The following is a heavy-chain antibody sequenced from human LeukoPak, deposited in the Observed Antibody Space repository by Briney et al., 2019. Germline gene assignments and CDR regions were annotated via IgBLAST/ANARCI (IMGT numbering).Heavy chain of an antibody. V-gene: IGHV4-39*07. CDR1: GGSISSSSYY. Sequence: SETLSLTCTVSGGSISSSSYYWGWIRQPPGKGPEWIGSIYYSGSTYYNPSLKSRVTISVDTSKNQLSLKLSSVTAADTAVYYCARIRYNWNYGSFDYWGQGTLVTVSS. J-gene: IGHJ4*02. CDR3: ARIRYNWNYGSFDY. CDR2: IYYSGST. D-gene: IGHD1-7*01.